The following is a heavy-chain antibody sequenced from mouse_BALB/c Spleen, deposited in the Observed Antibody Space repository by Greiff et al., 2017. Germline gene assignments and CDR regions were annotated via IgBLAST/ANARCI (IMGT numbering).Heavy chain of an antibody. CDR3: ARGNYGYADWWFDV. CDR2: FNPYNDDT. Sequence: QVQLQQSGPELVKPGPSVTISCKASGYTFTTYHIEWLKQHHGKSLEWIGNFNPYNDDTKYNEKFKGKTKLTVEKSSSTVYLELSRLTSDDTAVYYCARGNYGYADWWFDVWGAGTPVTVSS. J-gene: IGHJ1*01. V-gene: IGHV1-47*01. D-gene: IGHD1-2*01. CDR1: GYTFTTYH.